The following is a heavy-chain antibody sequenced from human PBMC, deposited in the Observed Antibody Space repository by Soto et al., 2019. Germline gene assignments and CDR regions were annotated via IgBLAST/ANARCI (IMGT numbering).Heavy chain of an antibody. CDR2: IYHSGST. Sequence: QVQLQESGPGLVKPSGTLSLTCAVSGGSISSSNWWSWVRQPPGKGLEWIGEIYHSGSTNYNPSLKSRVTISVDKSKNQFSLKLSSVTGAHTAVYYCARSPDSSGYYPRWYYYGMDVWGQGTTVTVSS. J-gene: IGHJ6*02. V-gene: IGHV4-4*02. D-gene: IGHD3-22*01. CDR3: ARSPDSSGYYPRWYYYGMDV. CDR1: GGSISSSNW.